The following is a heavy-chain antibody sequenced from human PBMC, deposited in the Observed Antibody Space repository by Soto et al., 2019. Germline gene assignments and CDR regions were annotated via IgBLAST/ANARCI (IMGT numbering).Heavy chain of an antibody. CDR1: GGSISSSSYY. J-gene: IGHJ6*02. CDR3: ARPPHPGIAASHYYCGMDV. CDR2: IYYSGST. Sequence: QLQLQESGPGLVKPSETLSLTCTVSGGSISSSSYYWGWIRQPPGKGLEWIGSIYYSGSTYYNPSXXRRATLSGHTXXHXCXXKRSSVTAADTAVYDCARPPHPGIAASHYYCGMDVWGQGTTVTVSS. V-gene: IGHV4-39*01. D-gene: IGHD6-25*01.